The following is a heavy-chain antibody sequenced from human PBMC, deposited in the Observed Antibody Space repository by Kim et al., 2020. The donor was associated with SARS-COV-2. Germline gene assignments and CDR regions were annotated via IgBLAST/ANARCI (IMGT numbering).Heavy chain of an antibody. CDR3: VPVAGLGDAFDI. Sequence: ASVKVSCKTSGYTFTTYGISWVRQAPGQGLEWMGWISANNANTNYAQKFQGRVTMTTDTSTSTAYMDLRSLRSDDTAMYYCVPVAGLGDAFDIWGQGTMVTVSS. CDR2: ISANNANT. J-gene: IGHJ3*02. V-gene: IGHV1-18*01. CDR1: GYTFTTYG. D-gene: IGHD6-19*01.